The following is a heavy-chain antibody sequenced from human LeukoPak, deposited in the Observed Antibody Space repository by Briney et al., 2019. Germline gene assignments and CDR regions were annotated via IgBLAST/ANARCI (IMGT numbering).Heavy chain of an antibody. CDR2: ISGSGGST. D-gene: IGHD5-18*01. J-gene: IGHJ4*01. CDR1: GFTFSNSAISYA. V-gene: IGHV3-23*01. Sequence: GGSLRLSCAASGFTFSNSAISYAMSWVRQAPGKGLEWVSVISGSGGSTYYADSVKGRFTISRDNSKNTLYLQMSSLRAEDTAVYFCAKSAAAMVTYYFDYWGQEPWSPSPQ. CDR3: AKSAAAMVTYYFDY.